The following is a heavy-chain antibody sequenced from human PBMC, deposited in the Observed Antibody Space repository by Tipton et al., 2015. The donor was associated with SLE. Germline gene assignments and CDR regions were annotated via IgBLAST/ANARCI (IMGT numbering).Heavy chain of an antibody. CDR1: GDSISTYY. D-gene: IGHD3-3*01. CDR2: IVYTGNT. V-gene: IGHV4-59*01. CDR3: ARDGGEDAFDI. Sequence: TLSLTCTVSGDSISTYYWSWIRQPLGKGLEWIGYIVYTGNTNHNPSLKSRVTMSVDTSKNQFSLNLRSVTAADTAIYYCARDGGEDAFDIWGQGTMVTVSS. J-gene: IGHJ3*02.